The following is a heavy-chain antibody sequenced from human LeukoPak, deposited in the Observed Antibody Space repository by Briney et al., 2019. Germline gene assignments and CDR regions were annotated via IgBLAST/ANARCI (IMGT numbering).Heavy chain of an antibody. CDR1: GFTFSDYY. V-gene: IGHV3-11*01. J-gene: IGHJ4*02. CDR3: ARDERLLSFLK. Sequence: GGSLRLSCAASGFTFSDYYMSWIRQAPGKGLEWVSYISSRSNTIYYADSVKGRFTISRDNAKNSLYLHMNSLRAEDTAIYYCARDERLLSFLKWGQGTLVTVSS. CDR2: ISSRSNTI. D-gene: IGHD3-3*01.